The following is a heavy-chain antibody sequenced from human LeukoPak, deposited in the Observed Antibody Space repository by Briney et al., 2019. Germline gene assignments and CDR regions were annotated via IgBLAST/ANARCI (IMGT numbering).Heavy chain of an antibody. CDR1: GFTFSSYA. CDR2: ISYDGSDK. J-gene: IGHJ5*02. Sequence: GRSLRLSCAASGFTFSSYAMYWVRQAPGKGLEWVAVISYDGSDKFYADSVKGRFTISRDSSKNTLYLQMNSLRAEDTAVYYCAKGGVYSGYAFDPWGQGTLVTVSS. CDR3: AKGGVYSGYAFDP. D-gene: IGHD5-12*01. V-gene: IGHV3-30*04.